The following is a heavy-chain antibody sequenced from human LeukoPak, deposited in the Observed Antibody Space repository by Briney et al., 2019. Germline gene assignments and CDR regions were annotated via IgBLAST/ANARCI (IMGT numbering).Heavy chain of an antibody. D-gene: IGHD1-1*01. Sequence: SETLSLACTVSDDSITMYYWTWIRQPPGKGLEWIGYVDHTGSTNFNPSLNGRVSISRDTSKNLFSLRLRSVTAADTAVYFCARGRVSSSTWYSTYYYYFYMDVWGKGTTVTVSS. CDR3: ARGRVSSSTWYSTYYYYFYMDV. CDR2: VDHTGST. J-gene: IGHJ6*03. CDR1: DDSITMYY. V-gene: IGHV4-59*01.